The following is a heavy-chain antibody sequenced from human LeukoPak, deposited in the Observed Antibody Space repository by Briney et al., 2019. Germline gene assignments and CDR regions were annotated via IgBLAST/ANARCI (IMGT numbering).Heavy chain of an antibody. CDR3: ARATIFEELDY. CDR1: GGSISSSSYY. CDR2: IYYSGST. V-gene: IGHV4-39*01. J-gene: IGHJ4*02. D-gene: IGHD3-3*01. Sequence: TSETLSLTCTVSGGSISSSSYYWGWIRQPPGKGLEWIGSIYYSGSTYYNPSLKSRVTISVDTSKNQFSLKLSSATAADTAVYYCARATIFEELDYWGQGTLVTVSS.